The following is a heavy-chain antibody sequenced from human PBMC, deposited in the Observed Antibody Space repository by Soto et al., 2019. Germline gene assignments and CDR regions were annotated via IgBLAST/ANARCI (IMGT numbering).Heavy chain of an antibody. CDR1: GGSITNDDYY. V-gene: IGHV4-31*03. CDR3: ARQKQWLSPFDD. D-gene: IGHD6-19*01. J-gene: IGHJ4*02. CDR2: IHNSGTT. Sequence: QVQLQESGPGLVKPSQNLSLTCTVSGGSITNDDYYWNWIRQLPGKGLEWIGYIHNSGTTDYNPSLKSRVTISVYTSKSQFSLKLISVTAADTAVYFCARQKQWLSPFDDWGQGTLVTVSS.